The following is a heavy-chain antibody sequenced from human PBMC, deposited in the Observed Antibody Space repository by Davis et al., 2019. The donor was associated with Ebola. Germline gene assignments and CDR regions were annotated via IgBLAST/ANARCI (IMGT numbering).Heavy chain of an antibody. CDR3: AKVHPPTTVTTGWFDP. V-gene: IGHV3-23*01. J-gene: IGHJ5*02. CDR2: ISVRSIT. CDR1: GFIFSSYA. D-gene: IGHD4-17*01. Sequence: GESLKTSCAGSGFIFSSYAMSWVRQAPGKGLEWVSSISVRSITYHADSVKGRFTISRDNSKNTLYLQMNSLRAEDTAVYYCAKVHPPTTVTTGWFDPWGQGTLVTVSS.